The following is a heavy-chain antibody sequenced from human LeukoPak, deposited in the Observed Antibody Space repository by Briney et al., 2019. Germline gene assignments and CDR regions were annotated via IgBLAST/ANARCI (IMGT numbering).Heavy chain of an antibody. J-gene: IGHJ4*02. CDR2: IYTSGST. CDR3: ARDDDSSGYCL. D-gene: IGHD3-22*01. CDR1: GGSISSSSYY. Sequence: PSETLSLTCTVSGGSISSSSYYWSWIRQPAGKGLEWIGRIYTSGSTNYNPSLKSRVTMSVDTSKNQFSLKLSSVTAADTAVYYCARDDDSSGYCLWGQGTLVTVSS. V-gene: IGHV4-61*02.